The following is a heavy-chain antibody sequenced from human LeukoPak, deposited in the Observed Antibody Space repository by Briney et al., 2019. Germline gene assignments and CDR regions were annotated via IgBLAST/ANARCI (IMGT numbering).Heavy chain of an antibody. CDR3: AKSPSGSYPYYFDY. CDR2: ISGSGGST. D-gene: IGHD1-26*01. CDR1: GFTFSSYG. Sequence: PGGSLRLSCVASGFTFSSYGMSWVRQAPGKGLEWVSTISGSGGSTYYADSVKGRFTISRDNSKNTLYLQMNSLRAEDTAVYYCAKSPSGSYPYYFDYWGQGTLVTVSS. J-gene: IGHJ4*02. V-gene: IGHV3-23*01.